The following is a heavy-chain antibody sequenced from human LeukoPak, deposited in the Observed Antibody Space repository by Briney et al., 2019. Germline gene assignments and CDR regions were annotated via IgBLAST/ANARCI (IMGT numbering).Heavy chain of an antibody. CDR2: IYSGGST. D-gene: IGHD6-19*01. CDR1: GFTVSSNY. V-gene: IGHV3-53*01. Sequence: GGSLRLSCVASGFTVSSNYMSWVRQAPGKGLEWVSVIYSGGSTYYADSVKGRFTISRDNSKNTLYLQMNSLRAEDTAVYYCARGGSGWRFDYWGQGTLVTVSS. J-gene: IGHJ4*02. CDR3: ARGGSGWRFDY.